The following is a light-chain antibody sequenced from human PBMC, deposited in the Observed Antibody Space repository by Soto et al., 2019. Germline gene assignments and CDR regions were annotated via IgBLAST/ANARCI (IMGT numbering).Light chain of an antibody. CDR1: QSVSTN. V-gene: IGKV3-11*01. J-gene: IGKJ2*01. CDR2: DAS. CDR3: QHRSN. Sequence: EIVLTQSPATLSLSPGERATLSCRASQSVSTNLAWYQQKPGQAPGPLIYDASKRASGIPARFTGSGSGTDFTLTISSLEPEDFAVYYCQHRSNFGPGTKLEIK.